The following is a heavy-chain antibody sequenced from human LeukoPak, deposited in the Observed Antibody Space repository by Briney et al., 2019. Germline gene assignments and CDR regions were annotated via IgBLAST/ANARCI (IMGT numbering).Heavy chain of an antibody. J-gene: IGHJ3*02. V-gene: IGHV4-59*08. D-gene: IGHD5-24*01. CDR1: GGSISSYY. CDR3: AGWDVEMASHDAFDI. Sequence: SETLSLTCTVSGGSISSYYWSWIRQPPGKGLEWIGYIYYSGSTNYNPSLKSRVTISVDTSKNQFSLKLSSVTAADTAVYYCAGWDVEMASHDAFDIWGQGTMVTVSS. CDR2: IYYSGST.